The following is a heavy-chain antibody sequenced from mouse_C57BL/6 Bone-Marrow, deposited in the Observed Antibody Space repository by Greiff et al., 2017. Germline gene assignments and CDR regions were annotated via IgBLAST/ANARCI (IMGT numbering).Heavy chain of an antibody. Sequence: DVMLVESGGGLVKPGGSLKLSCAASGFTFSSYAMSWVRQTPEKRLEWVATISDGGSYTYYPDNVKGRFTISRDNAKNNLYLQMSHLKSEDTAMYYCARFDYPFDYWGQGTTLTVSS. CDR3: ARFDYPFDY. V-gene: IGHV5-4*03. CDR2: ISDGGSYT. J-gene: IGHJ2*01. D-gene: IGHD2-4*01. CDR1: GFTFSSYA.